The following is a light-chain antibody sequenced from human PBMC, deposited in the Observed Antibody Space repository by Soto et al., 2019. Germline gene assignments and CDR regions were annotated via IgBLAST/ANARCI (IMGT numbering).Light chain of an antibody. CDR3: QQYGSSSSK. V-gene: IGKV3-20*01. J-gene: IGKJ5*01. CDR2: GAS. CDR1: QSVSSSY. Sequence: TPCRDTLYISLVAVAILNRRASQSVSSSYLAWYQQKPGQAPRLLIYGASSRATGIPDRFSGSGSGTDLTLTFSSLKPADSALYYWQQYGSSSSKIGQGTRLEIK.